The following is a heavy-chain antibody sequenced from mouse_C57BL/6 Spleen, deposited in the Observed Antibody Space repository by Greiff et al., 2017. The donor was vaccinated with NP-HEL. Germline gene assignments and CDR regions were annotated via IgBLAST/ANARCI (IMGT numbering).Heavy chain of an antibody. CDR3: ARYWGCSPYWYFDV. CDR2: IHPRDGST. CDR1: GYTFTSYD. J-gene: IGHJ1*03. Sequence: VQLQQSGPELVKPGASVKLSCKASGYTFTSYDINWVKQRPGQGLEWIGWIHPRDGSTKYNEKFKGKATLTVDTSSSTAYMELHSLTSEDSAVYFCARYWGCSPYWYFDVWGTGTTVTVSS. V-gene: IGHV1-85*01. D-gene: IGHD1-1*01.